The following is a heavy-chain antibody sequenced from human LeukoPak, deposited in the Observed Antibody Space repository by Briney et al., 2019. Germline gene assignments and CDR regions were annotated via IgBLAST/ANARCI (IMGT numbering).Heavy chain of an antibody. CDR3: ARHYYGSGSAIDY. CDR2: ISYSGST. J-gene: IGHJ4*02. V-gene: IGHV4-59*08. CDR1: GGSMSSCY. Sequence: PSVPLSLTCTVSGGSMSSCYWMWMREPPGRGLEWIGYISYSGSTNYNPSRKSRVIISVDTSKNQFSLKLSSVTAADTAVYYCARHYYGSGSAIDYWGQGTLVSASS. D-gene: IGHD3-10*01.